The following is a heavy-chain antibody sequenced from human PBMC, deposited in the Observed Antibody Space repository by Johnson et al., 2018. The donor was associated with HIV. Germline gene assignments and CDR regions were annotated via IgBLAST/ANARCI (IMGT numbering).Heavy chain of an antibody. CDR1: GFKLYEYD. CDR2: INWSGGGT. D-gene: IGHD3-16*02. V-gene: IGHV3-20*04. J-gene: IGHJ3*02. Sequence: VQLVESGGDVVRSGGSLRISCVASGFKLYEYDVSWVRQVPGKGLEWVSGINWSGGGTAYADSVKDRFTVSRDNATNSLYLQMTSLRAEDTAVYYCARDSQTYDYVWGSYRLKGDDACDIWGQGTMVTVSS. CDR3: ARDSQTYDYVWGSYRLKGDDACDI.